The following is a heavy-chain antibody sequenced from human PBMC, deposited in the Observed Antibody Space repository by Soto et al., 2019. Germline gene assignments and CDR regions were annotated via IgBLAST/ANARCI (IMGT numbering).Heavy chain of an antibody. CDR3: ARYYGSGSYYFDY. CDR1: GGSISSYY. CDR2: IYYSGST. J-gene: IGHJ4*02. Sequence: SETLSLTCTVSGGSISSYYWSWIRQPPGKGLEWIGYIYYSGSTNYNPSLKSRVTISVDTSKNQFSLKLSSVTAADTAVYYCARYYGSGSYYFDYWGQGTLVTVSS. D-gene: IGHD3-10*01. V-gene: IGHV4-59*01.